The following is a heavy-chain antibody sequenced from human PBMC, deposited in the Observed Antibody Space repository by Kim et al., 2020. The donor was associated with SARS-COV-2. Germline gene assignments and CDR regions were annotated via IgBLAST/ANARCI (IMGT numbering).Heavy chain of an antibody. CDR2: IYYSGST. D-gene: IGHD4-17*01. CDR1: GGSISSGGYY. CDR3: ARAPIYGALGWWWFDP. Sequence: SETLSLTCTVSGGSISSGGYYWSWLRQHPGKGLEWIGYIYYSGSTYYNPSLKSRVTISVDTSKNQFSLKLSCVTAADTAVYYCARAPIYGALGWWWFDPWGQGTLVTVSS. V-gene: IGHV4-31*03. J-gene: IGHJ5*02.